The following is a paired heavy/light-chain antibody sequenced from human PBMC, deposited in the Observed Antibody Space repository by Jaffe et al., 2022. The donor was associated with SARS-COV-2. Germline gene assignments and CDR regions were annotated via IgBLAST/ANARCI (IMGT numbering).Heavy chain of an antibody. V-gene: IGHV3-30-3*01. D-gene: IGHD5-12*01. Sequence: QVQLVESGGGVVQPGRSLRLSCAASGFTFSSYAMHWVRQAPGKGLEWVAVISYDGSNKYYADSVKGRFTISRDNSKNTLYLQMNSLRAEDTAVYYCARVPGYSGYDSGALRDYWGQGTLVTVSS. CDR3: ARVPGYSGYDSGALRDY. CDR2: ISYDGSNK. CDR1: GFTFSSYA. J-gene: IGHJ4*02.
Light chain of an antibody. CDR2: AAS. J-gene: IGKJ5*01. CDR1: QSISSY. V-gene: IGKV1-39*01. CDR3: QQSYSTLSIT. Sequence: DIQMTQSPSSLSASVGDRVTITCRASQSISSYLNWYQQKPGKAPKLLIYAASSLQSGVPSRFSGSGSGTDFTLTISSLQPEDFATYYCQQSYSTLSITFGQGTRLEIK.